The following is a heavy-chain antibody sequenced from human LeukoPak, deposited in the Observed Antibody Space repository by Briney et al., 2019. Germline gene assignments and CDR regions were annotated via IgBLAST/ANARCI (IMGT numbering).Heavy chain of an antibody. J-gene: IGHJ4*02. D-gene: IGHD6-19*01. V-gene: IGHV3-21*01. CDR1: GFTFSSYS. CDR3: ARSPSWAVAGSDFDC. CDR2: ISTSSSYI. Sequence: LGGSLRLSCAASGFTFSSYSMNWVRRARGKGLEWVSSISTSSSYIYYADSLKGRFTIPRDNAKNALYLQMNSLRAEDTAVYYCARSPSWAVAGSDFDCWGQGTLVTVSS.